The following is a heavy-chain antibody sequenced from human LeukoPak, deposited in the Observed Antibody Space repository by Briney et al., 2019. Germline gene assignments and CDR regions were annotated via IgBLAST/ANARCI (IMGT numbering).Heavy chain of an antibody. Sequence: GGSLRLSCAASGFTFSSYAMRWIRQAPGKGLEWVSAISGSGGSTYYADSVKGRFTISRDNSKNTLYLQMNSLRAEDTAVYYCAKVADYYGSGSCDYWGQGTLVTVSS. J-gene: IGHJ4*02. D-gene: IGHD3-10*01. CDR1: GFTFSSYA. CDR2: ISGSGGST. V-gene: IGHV3-23*01. CDR3: AKVADYYGSGSCDY.